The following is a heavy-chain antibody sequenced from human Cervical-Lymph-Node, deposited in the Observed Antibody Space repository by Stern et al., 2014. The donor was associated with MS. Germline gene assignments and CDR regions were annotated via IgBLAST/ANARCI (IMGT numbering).Heavy chain of an antibody. J-gene: IGHJ6*02. CDR2: ILPFSGDR. D-gene: IGHD3-10*01. V-gene: IGHV1-46*01. Sequence: QVQLVQSGAEVKKPGASVNVSCQASGYTFTIYYIHWVRQATGLGLEWMGAILPFSGDRDYAPKFQGRFTMTRDTSTKTVYMELSSLTSEDTAMYYCARGVTRSGYYYGLDVWGQGTTVTVSS. CDR1: GYTFTIYY. CDR3: ARGVTRSGYYYGLDV.